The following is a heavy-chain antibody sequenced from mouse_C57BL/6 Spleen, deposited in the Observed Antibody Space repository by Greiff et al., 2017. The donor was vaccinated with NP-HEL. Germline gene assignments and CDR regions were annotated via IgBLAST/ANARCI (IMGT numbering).Heavy chain of an antibody. Sequence: EVQLQQSGPELVKPGASVKIPCKASGYTFTDYNMDWVKQSHGKSLEWIGDINPNNGGTIYNQKFKGKATLTVDKSSSTAYMELRSLTSEDTAVYYCARGNYYGNAWFAYWGQGTLVTVSA. D-gene: IGHD2-1*01. J-gene: IGHJ3*01. CDR3: ARGNYYGNAWFAY. V-gene: IGHV1-18*01. CDR1: GYTFTDYN. CDR2: INPNNGGT.